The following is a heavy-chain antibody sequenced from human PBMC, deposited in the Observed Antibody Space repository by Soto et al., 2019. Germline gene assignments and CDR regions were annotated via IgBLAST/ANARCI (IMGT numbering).Heavy chain of an antibody. CDR1: GFSFSDYE. CDR2: ISSSGGTI. D-gene: IGHD3-10*01. J-gene: IGHJ6*02. Sequence: PGGSLRLSCAASGFSFSDYEMNWVRQTPGKGLEWLSYISSSGGTIKYADSVKGRLTISRDNAKNSLYLQMHSLRADDTAVYYCARDAFEIYYKFGLDVWGQGTPVTVSS. V-gene: IGHV3-48*03. CDR3: ARDAFEIYYKFGLDV.